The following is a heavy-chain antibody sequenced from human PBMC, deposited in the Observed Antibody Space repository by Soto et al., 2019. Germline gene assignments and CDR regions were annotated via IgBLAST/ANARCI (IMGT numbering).Heavy chain of an antibody. D-gene: IGHD3-22*01. CDR2: INNNSGRK. J-gene: IGHJ4*02. V-gene: IGHV3-23*01. Sequence: PGGSLRLSRAASGFSVSSYTLNWFRQAPGKGLEWVSSINNNSGRKYYADSVKGRFTISRDNSKNTLFLQMNSLKAEDTAVYFCAKDGDYEYFDYWGQGTQVTVSS. CDR1: GFSVSSYT. CDR3: AKDGDYEYFDY.